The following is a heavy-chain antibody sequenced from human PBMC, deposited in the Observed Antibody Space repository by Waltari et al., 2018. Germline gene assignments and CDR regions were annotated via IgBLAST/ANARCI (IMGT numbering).Heavy chain of an antibody. D-gene: IGHD6-6*01. V-gene: IGHV5-51*01. CDR3: ARHSRGIAAPQRNAFDI. J-gene: IGHJ3*02. CDR1: GYSFTSYW. Sequence: EVQLVQSGAEVKKPGESLKISCKGSGYSFTSYWIGWVRQMPGKGLEWMGIIYPGDSATRYSPAFQGQVTISADKSISTAYLQWSSLKASDTAMYYCARHSRGIAAPQRNAFDIWGQGTMVTVSS. CDR2: IYPGDSAT.